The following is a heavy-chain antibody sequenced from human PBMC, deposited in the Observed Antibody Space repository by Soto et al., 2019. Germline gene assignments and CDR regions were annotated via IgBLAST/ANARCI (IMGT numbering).Heavy chain of an antibody. V-gene: IGHV3-7*01. J-gene: IGHJ4*02. Sequence: EVQLVESGGGLVQPGGSLRLSCAASGFTFSSHWMSWVRQAPGKGLEWVANIKQDGSEKYYVDSVKGRFTISRDNAKISLYLQMDSLRAEDTGVYYCARDLNTLGLDYWGQGTLVTVSS. CDR2: IKQDGSEK. CDR3: ARDLNTLGLDY. D-gene: IGHD2-2*02. CDR1: GFTFSSHW.